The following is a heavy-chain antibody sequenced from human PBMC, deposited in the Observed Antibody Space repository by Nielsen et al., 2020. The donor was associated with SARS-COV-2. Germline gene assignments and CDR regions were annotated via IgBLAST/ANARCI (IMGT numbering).Heavy chain of an antibody. D-gene: IGHD6-6*01. Sequence: SETLSLTCTVPGAPISSGGYYWTWIRQHPAKGLEWIGYIYYSGRTYYNPSLKSRVTISVDTSKNQFSLKLSSVTAADTAVYYCARAGRGSSSSFDYYYYGMDVWGQGTTVTVSS. CDR1: GAPISSGGYY. CDR3: ARAGRGSSSSFDYYYYGMDV. J-gene: IGHJ6*02. V-gene: IGHV4-31*03. CDR2: IYYSGRT.